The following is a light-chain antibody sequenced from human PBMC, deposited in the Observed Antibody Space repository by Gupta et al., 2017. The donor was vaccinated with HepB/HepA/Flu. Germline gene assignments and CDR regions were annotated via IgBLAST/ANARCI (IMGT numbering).Light chain of an antibody. CDR2: DVS. CDR1: TNDLGLYDY. CDR3: CSYAGNNIHV. Sequence: QSGLTQSRSVSASPGQSVTISCTGTTNDLGLYDYISWYQQPPGEVPRLILYDVSKRPTVISERCSGSKSGNAASLTISALQPDDEGDYFCCSYAGNNIHVFGSGTAVTVL. J-gene: IGLJ1*01. V-gene: IGLV2-11*01.